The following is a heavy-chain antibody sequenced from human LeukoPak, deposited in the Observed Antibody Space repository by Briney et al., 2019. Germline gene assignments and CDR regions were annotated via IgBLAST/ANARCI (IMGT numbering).Heavy chain of an antibody. V-gene: IGHV4-31*03. CDR3: ARDRPVGNYYYYGMDV. Sequence: SQTLSLTCTVSGGSISRGGYYWSWIRQHPGKGLEWIGYIYYSGSTYYNPSLKSRVTISVDTSKNQFSLKLSSVTAADTAVYYCARDRPVGNYYYYGMDVWGQGTTVTVSS. J-gene: IGHJ6*02. CDR2: IYYSGST. CDR1: GGSISRGGYY.